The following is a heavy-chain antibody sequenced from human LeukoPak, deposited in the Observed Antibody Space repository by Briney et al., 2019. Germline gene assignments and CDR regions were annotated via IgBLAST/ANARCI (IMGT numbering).Heavy chain of an antibody. V-gene: IGHV1-69*04. CDR2: IIPILGIA. J-gene: IGHJ3*02. CDR3: ARDMSGSSHDVFDI. CDR1: GGTFSSYT. Sequence: GASVKVSCKASGGTFSSYTISWVRQAPGQGLEWMGRIIPILGIANYAQKFQGRVTITADKSTSTAYMELSSLRSEDTAVYYCARDMSGSSHDVFDIWGQGTMVTVSS. D-gene: IGHD1-26*01.